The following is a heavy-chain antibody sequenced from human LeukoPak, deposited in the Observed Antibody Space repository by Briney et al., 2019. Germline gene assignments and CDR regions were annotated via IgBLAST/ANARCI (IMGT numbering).Heavy chain of an antibody. J-gene: IGHJ1*01. D-gene: IGHD6-13*01. Sequence: GGSLRLSCAASGFTFDDYGMSWVRQAPGKGLEWVSGINWNGGSTGYADSVKGRFTISRDNAKNFLYLQMNSLRAEDTALYYCARVSGIPAAGTVVFWGQGTLVTVSS. CDR2: INWNGGST. CDR3: ARVSGIPAAGTVVF. V-gene: IGHV3-20*04. CDR1: GFTFDDYG.